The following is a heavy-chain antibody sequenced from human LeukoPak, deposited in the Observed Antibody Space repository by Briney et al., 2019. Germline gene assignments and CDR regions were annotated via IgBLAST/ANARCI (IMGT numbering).Heavy chain of an antibody. V-gene: IGHV3-30-3*01. CDR2: ISYDGSNE. J-gene: IGHJ4*02. Sequence: GGSLRLSCAASGFTFSSYAMSWVRQAPGKGLEWVAVISYDGSNEYYADSVKGRFTISRDNSTNTLYLQMSSLRAEDTAVYYCARDPLDTALAPVFDYWGLGTLVTVSS. CDR1: GFTFSSYA. D-gene: IGHD5-18*01. CDR3: ARDPLDTALAPVFDY.